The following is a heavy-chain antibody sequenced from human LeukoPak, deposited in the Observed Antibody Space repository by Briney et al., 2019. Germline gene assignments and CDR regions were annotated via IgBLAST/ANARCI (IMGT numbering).Heavy chain of an antibody. V-gene: IGHV3-30*04. J-gene: IGHJ4*02. CDR3: ARVPPRDTYGAADDY. CDR2: LSYDESEK. CDR1: GFTFGAYA. D-gene: IGHD5-18*01. Sequence: GGSLRLSCAASGFTFGAYATHWVRQAPGKGLEWVAVLSYDESEKHYVDSVKGRFTISRDNSKNTSYLQMNSLRAEDTAVYYCARVPPRDTYGAADDYWGQGTLVTVSS.